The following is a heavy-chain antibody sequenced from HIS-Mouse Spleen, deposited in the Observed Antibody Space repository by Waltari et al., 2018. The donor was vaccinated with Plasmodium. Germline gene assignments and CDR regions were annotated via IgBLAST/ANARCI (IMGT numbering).Heavy chain of an antibody. CDR1: GFTFSSYS. Sequence: EVQLVESGGGLVQPGGSLRLSCAASGFTFSSYSMNWVRQAPGKGLEGFYNISSSSSTIYNAAPVKGRFTISRDNAKNSLYLQMTSLRAEDTAVYYCARVNSGSYYWFDPWGQGTLVTVSS. V-gene: IGHV3-48*01. CDR3: ARVNSGSYYWFDP. CDR2: ISSSSSTI. D-gene: IGHD1-26*01. J-gene: IGHJ5*02.